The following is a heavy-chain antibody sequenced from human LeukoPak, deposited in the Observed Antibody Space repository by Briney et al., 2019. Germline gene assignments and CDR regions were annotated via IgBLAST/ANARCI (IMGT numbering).Heavy chain of an antibody. CDR3: ARAGLGLDY. CDR1: GGSISSYY. CDR2: TYYSGST. D-gene: IGHD1-26*01. Sequence: SETLSLTCTVSGGSISSYYWSWIRQPPGKGLEWIGYTYYSGSTNYNPSLKSRVTISVDTSKNQFSLKLSSVTAADTAVYYCARAGLGLDYWGQGTLVTVSS. V-gene: IGHV4-59*01. J-gene: IGHJ4*02.